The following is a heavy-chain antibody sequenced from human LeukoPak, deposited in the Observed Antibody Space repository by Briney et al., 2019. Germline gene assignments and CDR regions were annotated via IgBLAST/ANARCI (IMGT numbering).Heavy chain of an antibody. D-gene: IGHD3-22*01. V-gene: IGHV3-74*03. J-gene: IGHJ4*02. CDR3: ARDTGAYYDSGGLDY. CDR2: ITSDGIST. CDR1: GFTFSGTW. Sequence: GGSLRLSCAASGFTFSGTWMHWVRQPPGKGLVWVARITSDGISTTYAESVKGRFTISRDNAKNTLYLQMNSLRAEDTAVYYCARDTGAYYDSGGLDYWGQGTLVTVSS.